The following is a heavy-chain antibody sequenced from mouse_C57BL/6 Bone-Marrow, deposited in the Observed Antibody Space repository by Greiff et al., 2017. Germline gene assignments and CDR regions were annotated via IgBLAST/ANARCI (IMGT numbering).Heavy chain of an antibody. J-gene: IGHJ4*01. CDR3: SRGHVITTVVSARDY. CDR1: GYTFTDYY. V-gene: IGHV1-76*01. CDR2: IYPGSGNT. Sequence: VQLQESGAELVRPGASVKLSCKASGYTFTDYYINWVKQRPGQGLEWIAKIYPGSGNTYYNEKFKGKATLTAEKSSSTSYMQLSRLTSEVSAVYFSSRGHVITTVVSARDYWGQGTSVTVSS. D-gene: IGHD1-1*01.